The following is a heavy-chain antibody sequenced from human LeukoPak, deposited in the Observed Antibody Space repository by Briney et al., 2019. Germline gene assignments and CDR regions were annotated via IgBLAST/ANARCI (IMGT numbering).Heavy chain of an antibody. CDR3: VRDNLWTFDY. CDR2: INGPTNLI. D-gene: IGHD3-10*01. J-gene: IGHJ4*02. CDR1: GFTFSEYA. V-gene: IGHV3-48*01. Sequence: GGPLRLSCTASGFTFSEYAMNWVRQAPGKGLEWVSHINGPTNLIAYADSVRGRFTISRDNAKNSLYLQMNNLRAEDVAVYYCVRDNLWTFDYWGQGTLVTVSS.